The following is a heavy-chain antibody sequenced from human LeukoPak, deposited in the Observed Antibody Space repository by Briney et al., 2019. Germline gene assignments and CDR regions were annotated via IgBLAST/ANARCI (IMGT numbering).Heavy chain of an antibody. CDR2: MYYSGTT. Sequence: SETLSLTCSASGGSINTRSYFWGWIRQSPGKGLEWIASMYYSGTTYYNPSLKSRVTISVDTYKSQLSLKLSSVTDADTAVYYCARMRREQWVASLNYFDYWGQGTQVTVSS. D-gene: IGHD6-19*01. V-gene: IGHV4-39*01. J-gene: IGHJ4*02. CDR1: GGSINTRSYF. CDR3: ARMRREQWVASLNYFDY.